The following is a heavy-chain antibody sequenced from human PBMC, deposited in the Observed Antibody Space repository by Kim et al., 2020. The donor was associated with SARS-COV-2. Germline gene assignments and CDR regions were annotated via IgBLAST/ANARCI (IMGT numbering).Heavy chain of an antibody. V-gene: IGHV3-23*01. Sequence: YADSVKGRFTISRDNSKNTLYLQMNSLRAEDTAVYYCAKDLSSGGSCSDYWGQGTLVTVSS. D-gene: IGHD2-15*01. CDR3: AKDLSSGGSCSDY. J-gene: IGHJ4*02.